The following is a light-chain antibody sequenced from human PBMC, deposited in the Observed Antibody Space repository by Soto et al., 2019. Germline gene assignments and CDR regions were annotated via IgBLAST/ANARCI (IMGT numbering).Light chain of an antibody. CDR1: QSISSW. Sequence: DIQMTQSPSTLSASVGDRVTITCRASQSISSWSAWYQQKPGKAPKLLIYKASSLESGVPSRCSGSGSGTEVTLTISSLQPDDFATYYCQQYNSYPWTFGQGTKVEIK. CDR2: KAS. J-gene: IGKJ1*01. CDR3: QQYNSYPWT. V-gene: IGKV1-5*03.